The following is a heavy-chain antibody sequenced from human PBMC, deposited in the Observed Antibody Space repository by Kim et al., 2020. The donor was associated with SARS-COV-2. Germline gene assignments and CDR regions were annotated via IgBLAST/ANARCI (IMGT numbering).Heavy chain of an antibody. CDR1: GFTFSSHA. CDR2: ISASGGST. J-gene: IGHJ4*02. CDR3: AKDWSTMVRGAY. D-gene: IGHD3-10*01. V-gene: IGHV3-23*01. Sequence: GGSLRLSCAASGFTFSSHAMSWVRQAPGKGLEWVSGISASGGSTYYADSVKGRFTISRDNSKNTLYLQMNSLRVEDTAVYYCAKDWSTMVRGAYWGQGTLVTVSS.